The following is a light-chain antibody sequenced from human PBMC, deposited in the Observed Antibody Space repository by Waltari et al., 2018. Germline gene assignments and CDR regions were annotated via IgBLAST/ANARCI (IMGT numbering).Light chain of an antibody. CDR1: NIESKS. CDR3: QVWDANTDPGV. V-gene: IGLV3-21*01. J-gene: IGLJ1*01. CDR2: YDS. Sequence: SYVLTQPPSVSVAPGETARPTCGGNNIESKSVHWYRQRPGQAPVLVISYDSDRPSGIPDRLSGSNSGNTATLTISRVEAGDEADYYCQVWDANTDPGVFGTGTEVTVL.